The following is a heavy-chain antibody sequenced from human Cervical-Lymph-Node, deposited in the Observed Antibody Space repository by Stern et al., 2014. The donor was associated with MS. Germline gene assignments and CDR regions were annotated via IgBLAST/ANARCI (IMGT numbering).Heavy chain of an antibody. CDR1: GFTFSKYG. J-gene: IGHJ6*02. CDR2: ISYDGSYK. Sequence: QVQLVQSGGGVVQPGRSLRLSCAASGFTFSKYGIHWVRQAPGTGLEWLAVISYDGSYKNYADSVRGRFTISRDNPRNTVFLQMNSVRAEDTAVYQCAREYTTSSKVYGMDVWGQGTTVTVSS. D-gene: IGHD1-26*01. V-gene: IGHV3-30*19. CDR3: AREYTTSSKVYGMDV.